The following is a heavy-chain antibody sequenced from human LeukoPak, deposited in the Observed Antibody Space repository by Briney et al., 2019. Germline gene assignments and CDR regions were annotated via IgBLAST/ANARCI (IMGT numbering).Heavy chain of an antibody. CDR3: ARHDVTIFGVVSATHFDY. D-gene: IGHD3-3*01. V-gene: IGHV4-39*01. CDR2: IYYSGST. J-gene: IGHJ4*02. Sequence: SETLSLTCTVSGGSISSSSYYWGWIRQPPGKGLEWIGSIYYSGSTYYNPSPKSRVTISVDTSKNQFSLKLNSVTAADTAVYYCARHDVTIFGVVSATHFDYWGQGTLVTVSS. CDR1: GGSISSSSYY.